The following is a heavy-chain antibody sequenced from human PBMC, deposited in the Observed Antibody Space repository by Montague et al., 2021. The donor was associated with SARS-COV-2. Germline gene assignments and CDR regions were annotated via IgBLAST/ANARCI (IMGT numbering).Heavy chain of an antibody. CDR2: IYYSGST. CDR1: GGSVSSSGYY. V-gene: IGHV4-39*07. CDR3: AGGSGWMGNAFDI. D-gene: IGHD6-19*01. Sequence: SETLSLTCTVSGGSVSSSGYYWGWIRQPPGKGLEWIGSIYYSGSTNYNPSLKSRVTISVDTSKNQFSLKLSSVTAADTAVYYCAGGSGWMGNAFDIWGQGTMVTVSS. J-gene: IGHJ3*02.